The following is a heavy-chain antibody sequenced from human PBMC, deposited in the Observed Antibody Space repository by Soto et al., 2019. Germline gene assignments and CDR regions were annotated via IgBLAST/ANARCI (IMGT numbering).Heavy chain of an antibody. D-gene: IGHD6-13*01. CDR3: ARGSSGYISSWYYFDY. V-gene: IGHV3-23*01. CDR1: GFTFTDYA. Sequence: EVQLLESGGGLVQPGGSLRLSCAASGFTFTDYALSWVRQAPGKGLEWVATISGIGGSTYLADSVKGQLSISRDNSKNTVSLLMNSLRAEDTAVYFCARGSSGYISSWYYFDYWGRGTLVTVSS. CDR2: ISGIGGST. J-gene: IGHJ4*02.